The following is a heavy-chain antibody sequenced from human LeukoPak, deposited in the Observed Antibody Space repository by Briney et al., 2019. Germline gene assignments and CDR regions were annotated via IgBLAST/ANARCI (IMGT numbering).Heavy chain of an antibody. CDR3: ARLQRITMAGPDYWYFDL. J-gene: IGHJ2*01. CDR1: GDSINSYY. V-gene: IGHV4-59*01. D-gene: IGHD3-10*01. CDR2: IYYSGTT. Sequence: SETLSLTCTVSGDSINSYYWSWIRQPPEKGLEWIGYIYYSGTTSYNPSLKGRVTISVDTSKTRFSLKMNSVTAADTAVYYCARLQRITMAGPDYWYFDLWGRGTLVTVSS.